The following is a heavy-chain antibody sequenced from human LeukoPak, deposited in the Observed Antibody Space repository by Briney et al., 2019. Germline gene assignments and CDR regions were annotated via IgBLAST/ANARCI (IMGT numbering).Heavy chain of an antibody. D-gene: IGHD3-22*01. V-gene: IGHV4-59*01. CDR1: GGSISGYY. CDR2: IYYGGST. J-gene: IGHJ4*02. CDR3: ARGYYDSSGYYLAAY. Sequence: SETLSLTCTVSGGSISGYYWSWIRQPPGKGLEWIGYIYYGGSTNYNPSLKSRVTLSVDTSKNQFSLKLTSVTAADTAVYYCARGYYDSSGYYLAAYWGQGTLVTVSS.